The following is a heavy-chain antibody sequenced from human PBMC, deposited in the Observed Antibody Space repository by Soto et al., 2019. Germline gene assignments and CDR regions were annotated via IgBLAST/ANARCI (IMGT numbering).Heavy chain of an antibody. CDR1: GGSISSRSFL. CDR2: ISSSGTT. D-gene: IGHD4-17*01. V-gene: IGHV4-39*01. J-gene: IGHJ6*02. CDR3: VKHPATSVTYFYGKDV. Sequence: SETVSLTCTVSGGSISSRSFLWGWIRQSPGKELEWIGSISSSGTTYYSPSLKSRVTISVHTSRSQFSLKVSSVTAADTAVYYCVKHPATSVTYFYGKDVWAQGTTVHVSS.